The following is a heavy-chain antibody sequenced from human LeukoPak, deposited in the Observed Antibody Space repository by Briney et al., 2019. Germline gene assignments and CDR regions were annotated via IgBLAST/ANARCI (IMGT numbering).Heavy chain of an antibody. CDR1: GGSISSSNW. V-gene: IGHV4-4*02. CDR2: IYHSGST. D-gene: IGHD2-2*01. J-gene: IGHJ3*02. Sequence: PSETLSLTCAVSGGSISSSNWWSWVRQPPGKGLEWIGEIYHSGSTYYNPSLKSRVTISVDTSKNQFSLKLSSVTAADTAVYYCASLYCSSTSCYHAFDIWGQGTMVTVSS. CDR3: ASLYCSSTSCYHAFDI.